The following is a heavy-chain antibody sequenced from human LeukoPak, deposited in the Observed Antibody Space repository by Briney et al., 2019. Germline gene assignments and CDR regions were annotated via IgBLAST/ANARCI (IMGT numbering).Heavy chain of an antibody. V-gene: IGHV1-2*02. Sequence: EASVKVSCKASGYTFTGYYMHWVRQAPGQGLEWMGWINPNSGDTNYAQKFQGRVTMTRDTSISTAYMELSRLRSDDTAVYYCARDLTSGYANPADYWGQGTLVTVSS. CDR2: INPNSGDT. CDR1: GYTFTGYY. D-gene: IGHD3-22*01. CDR3: ARDLTSGYANPADY. J-gene: IGHJ4*02.